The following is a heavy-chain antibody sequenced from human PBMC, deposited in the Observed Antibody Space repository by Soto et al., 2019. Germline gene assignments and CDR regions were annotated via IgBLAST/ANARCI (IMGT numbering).Heavy chain of an antibody. CDR2: TSSSGSTT. CDR1: GFSFSDYY. J-gene: IGHJ6*02. Sequence: QVQLVESGGGLVKPGGSLRLSCAASGFSFSDYYMSWIRQAPGKGLEWVSYTSSSGSTTYYAESVKGRFTVSRDNAKDSLWLQVNSLRADDTAVYYCARNGYCSRDACSYGVDVWGQGTTVTVSS. CDR3: ARNGYCSRDACSYGVDV. V-gene: IGHV3-11*01. D-gene: IGHD2-15*01.